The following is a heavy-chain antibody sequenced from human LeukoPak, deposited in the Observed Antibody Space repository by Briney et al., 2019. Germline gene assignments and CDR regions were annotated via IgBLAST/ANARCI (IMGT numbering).Heavy chain of an antibody. CDR1: GFTFSSYW. J-gene: IGHJ6*03. D-gene: IGHD4-11*01. CDR3: AYSYSNYYMDV. V-gene: IGHV3-21*01. Sequence: GGSLRLSCAASGFTFSSYWMSWVRQAPGKELEWVSSISSSSSSYIYYADSVKGRFTISRDNAKNSLYLQMNSLRAEDTAVYYCAYSYSNYYMDVWGKGTTVTVSS. CDR2: ISSSSSSYI.